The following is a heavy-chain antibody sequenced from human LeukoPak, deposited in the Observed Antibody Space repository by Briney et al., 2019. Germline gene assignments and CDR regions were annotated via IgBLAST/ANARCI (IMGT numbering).Heavy chain of an antibody. Sequence: PSETLSLTCAVYGGSFSGYYWSWIRQPPGKGLEWIGEINHSGSTNYNPSLKSRVTISVDTSKNQFSLKLSSVTAADMAVYYCARMGVLVVVAATQRYSDAFDIWGQGTMVTVSS. CDR1: GGSFSGYY. CDR3: ARMGVLVVVAATQRYSDAFDI. D-gene: IGHD2-15*01. V-gene: IGHV4-34*01. CDR2: INHSGST. J-gene: IGHJ3*02.